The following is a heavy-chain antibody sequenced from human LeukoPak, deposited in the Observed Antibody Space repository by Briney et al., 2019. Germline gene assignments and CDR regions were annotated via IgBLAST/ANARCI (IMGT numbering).Heavy chain of an antibody. J-gene: IGHJ4*02. CDR3: ARGARWDLTGAFDY. Sequence: ASVKVSCKVSGYTFTGYYMHWVRQAPGQGLEWMGWINRGTNYAQKFQGRVTMTRDTSISTAYMELSRLRSDDTAVYYCARGARWDLTGAFDYWGQGTLVTASS. V-gene: IGHV1-2*02. CDR1: GYTFTGYY. CDR2: INRGT. D-gene: IGHD1-26*01.